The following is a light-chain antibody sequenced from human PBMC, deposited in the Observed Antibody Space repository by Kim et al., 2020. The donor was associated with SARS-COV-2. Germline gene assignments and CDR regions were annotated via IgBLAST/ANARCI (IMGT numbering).Light chain of an antibody. CDR2: EDN. J-gene: IGLJ2*01. Sequence: KTVTISCARSSGSIASKYVQGYQQRPGSSPTTVIYEDNQRPSGVPDRFSGSIDSSSNSASLTISGLKTADEADYYCQSYDSSNHGVFGGGTKVTVL. CDR3: QSYDSSNHGV. CDR1: SGSIASKY. V-gene: IGLV6-57*01.